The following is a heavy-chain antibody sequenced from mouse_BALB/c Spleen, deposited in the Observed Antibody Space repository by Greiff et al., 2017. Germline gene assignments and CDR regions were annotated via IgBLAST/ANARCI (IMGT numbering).Heavy chain of an antibody. CDR2: IWAGGST. V-gene: IGHV2-9*02. J-gene: IGHJ3*01. D-gene: IGHD4-1*01. CDR1: GFSLTSYG. CDR3: ASTGTAGFAY. Sequence: VKVVESGPGLVAPSQSLSITCTVSGFSLTSYGVHWVRQPPGKGLEWLGVIWAGGSTNYNSALMSRLSISKDNSKSQVFLKMNSLQTDDTAMYYCASTGTAGFAYWGQGTLVTVSA.